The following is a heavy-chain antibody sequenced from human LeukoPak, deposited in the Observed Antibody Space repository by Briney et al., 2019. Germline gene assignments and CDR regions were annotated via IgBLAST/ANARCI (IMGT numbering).Heavy chain of an antibody. J-gene: IGHJ6*03. V-gene: IGHV1-18*01. CDR3: ARVSNAVYYYYYYMDV. Sequence: ASVKVSCKASGYTFTSYGISWVRQGPGQGLEWMGWISAYNGNTNYAQKLQGRVTMTTDTSTSTAYMELRSLRSDDTAVYYCARVSNAVYYYYYYMDVWGKGTTVTVSS. CDR1: GYTFTSYG. D-gene: IGHD4-11*01. CDR2: ISAYNGNT.